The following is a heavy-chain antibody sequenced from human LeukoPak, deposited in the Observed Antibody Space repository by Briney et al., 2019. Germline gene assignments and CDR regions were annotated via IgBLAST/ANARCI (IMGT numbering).Heavy chain of an antibody. CDR2: INPNSGGT. J-gene: IGHJ3*02. CDR3: ARDNYYGSGSYYKAGDYAFDI. Sequence: ASVKVSCKASGYTFTGYYMHWVRQAPGQGLEWMGWINPNSGGTNYAQKFQGRVTMTRDTPISTAYMELSRLRADDTAVYYCARDNYYGSGSYYKAGDYAFDIWGQGTMVTVSS. CDR1: GYTFTGYY. V-gene: IGHV1-2*02. D-gene: IGHD3-10*01.